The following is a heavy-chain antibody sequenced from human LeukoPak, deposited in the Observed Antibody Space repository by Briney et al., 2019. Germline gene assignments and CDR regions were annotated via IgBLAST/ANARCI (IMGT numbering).Heavy chain of an antibody. D-gene: IGHD4-17*01. CDR2: LNPNSGGT. CDR1: GYTFTGYY. V-gene: IGHV1-2*06. Sequence: GASVKVSCKASGYTFTGYYMHWVRQAPGQGLEWMGRLNPNSGGTNYAQKFQGRVTMTRDTSISTAYMELSRLRSDDTAVYYCARALNPYTVTTPQDYWGQGTLVTFSS. J-gene: IGHJ4*02. CDR3: ARALNPYTVTTPQDY.